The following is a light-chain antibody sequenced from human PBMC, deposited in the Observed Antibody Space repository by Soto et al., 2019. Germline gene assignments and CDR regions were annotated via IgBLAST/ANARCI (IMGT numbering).Light chain of an antibody. CDR2: AAS. V-gene: IGKV3-20*01. CDR3: QQYDTSPPHT. J-gene: IGKJ2*01. CDR1: QSVSSSY. Sequence: EIVLTQSPGTLSLSPGERGTLSCRASQSVSSSYLAWYQQKPGQAPRLLIYAASSRATGIPDRFSGSGSGTDFTLTISRLEPEDFAVYYCQQYDTSPPHTFGQGTKLEIK.